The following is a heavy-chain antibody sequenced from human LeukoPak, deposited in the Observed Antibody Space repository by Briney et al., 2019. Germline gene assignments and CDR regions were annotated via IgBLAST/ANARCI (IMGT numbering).Heavy chain of an antibody. J-gene: IGHJ4*02. Sequence: EASVKVSCKASGYTFTNYYIHWVRQAPGRGLEWMGIINPGGRSTSYAQKFQGRVTMTRDTSTSTVYMELSSLRSEDTAVYYCAREIGPIQLHLWGSAFDYWGQGTLVTVSS. D-gene: IGHD5-24*01. V-gene: IGHV1-46*01. CDR2: INPGGRST. CDR3: AREIGPIQLHLWGSAFDY. CDR1: GYTFTNYY.